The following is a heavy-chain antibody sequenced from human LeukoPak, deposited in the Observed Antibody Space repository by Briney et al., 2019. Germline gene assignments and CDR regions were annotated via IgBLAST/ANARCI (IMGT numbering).Heavy chain of an antibody. V-gene: IGHV1-69*05. J-gene: IGHJ6*03. Sequence: SVKVSCKASGGTFSSYAISWVRQAPGQGLEWMGGIIPIFGTANYAQKFQGRVTMTRDTSTSTVYMELSSLRSEDTAVYYCARAGHFLDYMDVWGKGTTVTISS. CDR1: GGTFSSYA. D-gene: IGHD1-14*01. CDR2: IIPIFGTA. CDR3: ARAGHFLDYMDV.